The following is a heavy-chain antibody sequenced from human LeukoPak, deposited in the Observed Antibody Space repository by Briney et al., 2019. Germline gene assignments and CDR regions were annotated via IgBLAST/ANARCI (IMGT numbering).Heavy chain of an antibody. Sequence: ASVKVSCKPSGYTFTNYYINWVRQATGHGLEWMGWMNPNSGNTGYAQNLQGRVTMTRDTSISTAYMELTSLRSEDTAVYYCARVYGEIDYWGQGTLVTVSS. D-gene: IGHD4/OR15-4a*01. CDR1: GYTFTNYY. V-gene: IGHV1-8*01. J-gene: IGHJ4*02. CDR3: ARVYGEIDY. CDR2: MNPNSGNT.